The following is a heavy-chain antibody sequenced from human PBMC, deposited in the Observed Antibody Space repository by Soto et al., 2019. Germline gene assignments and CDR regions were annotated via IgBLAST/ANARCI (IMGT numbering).Heavy chain of an antibody. CDR1: GITFSNYG. D-gene: IGHD3-22*01. J-gene: IGHJ4*02. V-gene: IGHV3-33*01. CDR2: IWYDGRDK. Sequence: QVQLVESGGGVVQPGRSLRLSCAASGITFSNYGTHWVRQAPGKGLEWVAVIWYDGRDKYYADSVKGRFTISRDNSKNALYLQMNGLTADDTAVYYCVSGYGYCANWGEGTLVTVSS. CDR3: VSGYGYCAN.